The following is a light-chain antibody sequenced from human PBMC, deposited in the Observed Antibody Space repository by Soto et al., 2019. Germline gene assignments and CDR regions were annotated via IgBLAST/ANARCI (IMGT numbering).Light chain of an antibody. J-gene: IGKJ3*01. CDR3: QQYNTFPYT. Sequence: DLQMTQSPSSLSASVGDRVTITCRASQGVNIYVTWYQQKPGKAPKSLIYDASHLQSGVPSRFSGSGSGTDFSLTISSLQSEDFATYYCQQYNTFPYTFGPGTKVNIK. V-gene: IGKV1-16*01. CDR1: QGVNIY. CDR2: DAS.